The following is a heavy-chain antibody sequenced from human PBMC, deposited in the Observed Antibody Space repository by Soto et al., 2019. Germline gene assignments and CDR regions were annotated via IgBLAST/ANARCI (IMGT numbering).Heavy chain of an antibody. J-gene: IGHJ6*02. V-gene: IGHV3-23*01. CDR2: ISGSGGST. D-gene: IGHD4-17*01. Sequence: PGGSLRLSCAASGFTFSSYAMSWVRQAPGKGLEWVSAISGSGGSTYYADSVKGRFTISRDNSKNTLYLQMNSLRAEDTAVYYCEKDSGEVVYYSYGMDVWGQGTTVTVSS. CDR3: EKDSGEVVYYSYGMDV. CDR1: GFTFSSYA.